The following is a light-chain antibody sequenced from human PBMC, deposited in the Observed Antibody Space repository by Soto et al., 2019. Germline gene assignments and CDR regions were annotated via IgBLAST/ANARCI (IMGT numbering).Light chain of an antibody. CDR1: QSVSNSY. CDR2: GAS. CDR3: QQYGPSLT. J-gene: IGKJ5*01. V-gene: IGKV3-20*01. Sequence: EIVLTQSPATLSLSQGERTTLSCRASQSVSNSYLAWYQQKPGQAPRLLIYGASSRATGIPDRFSGSGSGTDFTLTISRLEPEDFALYYCQQYGPSLTFGQGTRLEI.